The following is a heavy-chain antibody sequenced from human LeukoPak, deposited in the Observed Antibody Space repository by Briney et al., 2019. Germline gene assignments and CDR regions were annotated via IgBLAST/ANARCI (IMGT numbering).Heavy chain of an antibody. J-gene: IGHJ5*02. D-gene: IGHD3-22*01. V-gene: IGHV3-30-3*01. CDR1: GFTFSSYA. CDR2: ISYDGSNK. CDR3: AGDQGYYYDSSGQP. Sequence: GGSLRLSCAASGFTFSSYAMHWVRQAPGKGLEWVAVISYDGSNKYYADSVKGRFTISRDNSKNTLYLQMNSLRAEDPAVYYCAGDQGYYYDSSGQPWGQGTLVTVSS.